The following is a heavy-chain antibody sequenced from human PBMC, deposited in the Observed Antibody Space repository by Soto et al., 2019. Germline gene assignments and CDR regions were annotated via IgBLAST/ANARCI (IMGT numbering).Heavy chain of an antibody. CDR3: ATWAGASPIWFGELLSVFDY. CDR1: GFIVSSYY. D-gene: IGHD3-10*01. CDR2: IYSGGST. J-gene: IGHJ4*02. Sequence: PGGSLRLSCAGSGFIVSSYYMSWVRQAPGKGLEWISVIYSGGSTYYADSVKGRFTISRDNSENTLYLQMNSLRAEDTAVYYCATWAGASPIWFGELLSVFDYWGQGTLVTVSS. V-gene: IGHV3-53*01.